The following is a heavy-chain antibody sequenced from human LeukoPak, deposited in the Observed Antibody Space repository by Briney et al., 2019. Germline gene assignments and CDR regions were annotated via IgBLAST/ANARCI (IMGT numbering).Heavy chain of an antibody. CDR3: ARVRSYYFDY. Sequence: PGGSLRLSCAASGFTFSRYSMSWVRQAPRKGLEWVSYISSGGRTIYYADSVKGRFTISRDNAKNSLYLQMNSLRAEDTAVYYCARVRSYYFDYWGQGTLVTVSS. D-gene: IGHD3-16*02. V-gene: IGHV3-48*04. CDR1: GFTFSRYS. CDR2: ISSGGRTI. J-gene: IGHJ4*02.